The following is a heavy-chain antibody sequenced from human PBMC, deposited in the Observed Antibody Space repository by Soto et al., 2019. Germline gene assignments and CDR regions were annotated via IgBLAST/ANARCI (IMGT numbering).Heavy chain of an antibody. CDR3: ARMVGATLVDF. D-gene: IGHD1-26*01. Sequence: QVQLQESGPGLVRPSGTLSLTCAVSGASISSTTSGNWWSWVRQPPGKGLEWIGEIYHSGSTNYNPPLKSRVTMSVDKSKNQFSLKLSSVTAADTAVYYCARMVGATLVDFWGQGILVTVSS. J-gene: IGHJ4*02. V-gene: IGHV4-4*02. CDR1: GASISSTTSGNW. CDR2: IYHSGST.